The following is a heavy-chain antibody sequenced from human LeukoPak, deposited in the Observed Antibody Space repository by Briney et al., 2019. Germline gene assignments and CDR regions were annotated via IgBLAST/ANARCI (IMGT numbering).Heavy chain of an antibody. V-gene: IGHV4-59*08. CDR3: ARQPGRYYFDY. D-gene: IGHD1-14*01. CDR2: IYYSGST. Sequence: SETLSLTCTDCGGSISRCSRSWIRQPPGKGLEWIGYIYYSGSTNYNPSLKSRVTISVDTSKNQFSLKLSSVTAADTAVYYCARQPGRYYFDYWGQGTLVTVSS. J-gene: IGHJ4*02. CDR1: GGSISRCS.